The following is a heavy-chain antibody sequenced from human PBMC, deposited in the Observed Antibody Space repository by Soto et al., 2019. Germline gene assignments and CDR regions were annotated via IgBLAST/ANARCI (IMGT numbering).Heavy chain of an antibody. CDR2: INPSGGT. CDR1: GGSFSGHF. V-gene: IGHV4-34*02. J-gene: IGHJ6*02. CDR3: TRDSSSSRYRGVYGMDV. Sequence: QVKLQQWGAGLLKPSETLSLTCAVYGGSFSGHFWTWIRQPPGRGLELIGEINPSGGTKYSPSLESRVTMSVDMSKSQFSLKLSSVTAADTAVYLCTRDSSSSRYRGVYGMDVWGQGPTVTVSS. D-gene: IGHD2-2*01.